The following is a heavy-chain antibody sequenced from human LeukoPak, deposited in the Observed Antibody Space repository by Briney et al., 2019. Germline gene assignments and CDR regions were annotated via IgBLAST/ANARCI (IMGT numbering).Heavy chain of an antibody. CDR2: IYSSGTA. CDR3: ARWFCISNTCYHMDV. CDR1: GGSISTYY. J-gene: IGHJ6*03. Sequence: SETLSLTCTVSGGSISTYYWSWIRQPPAEGLEWIGYIYSSGTAIYNPSLKSRVTMSEDTSKNQLSLRLSSVTAADTAVYYCARWFCISNTCYHMDVWGKGTTVTVSS. V-gene: IGHV4-59*01. D-gene: IGHD2-2*01.